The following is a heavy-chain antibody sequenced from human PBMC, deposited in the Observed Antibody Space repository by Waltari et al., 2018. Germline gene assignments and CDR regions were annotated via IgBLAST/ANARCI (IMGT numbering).Heavy chain of an antibody. CDR3: ARGGYDEDPFDY. D-gene: IGHD5-12*01. Sequence: QLQLQESGPGLGKPSETLSLTCTVSGGSISSSSYYWCWIRQPPGKVLEWIGSIYYSGSTYYNPSLKSRVNISVDTSKNQFSLKLSSVTAADTAVYYCARGGYDEDPFDYWGQGTLVTVSS. V-gene: IGHV4-39*07. J-gene: IGHJ4*02. CDR2: IYYSGST. CDR1: GGSISSSSYY.